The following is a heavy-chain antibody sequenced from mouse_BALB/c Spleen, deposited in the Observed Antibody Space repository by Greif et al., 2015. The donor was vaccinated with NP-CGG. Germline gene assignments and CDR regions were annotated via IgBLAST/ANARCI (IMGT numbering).Heavy chain of an antibody. Sequence: QVQLQQSGAELMKPGASVKISCKATGYTFSSYWIEWVKQRPGHGLEWIGEILPGSGSTNYNEKFKGKATFTADTSSNTAYMQLSSLTSEDSAVYYCARERAYGNPDYWGQGTTLTVSS. D-gene: IGHD2-1*01. J-gene: IGHJ2*01. CDR3: ARERAYGNPDY. CDR2: ILPGSGST. CDR1: GYTFSSYW. V-gene: IGHV1-9*01.